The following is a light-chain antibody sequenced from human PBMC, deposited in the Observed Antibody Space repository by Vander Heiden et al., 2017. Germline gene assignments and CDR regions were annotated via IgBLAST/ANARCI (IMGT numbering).Light chain of an antibody. V-gene: IGKV3-20*01. Sequence: ELVLTQSPGTLSLSPGERATLSCRASQSVSSSYLTWYQQKPGQAPRLLIYGASSRATAIPDRFSGSGSGTDFTLTISRLEPEDFAVYYCQHYGSSPLFTFGPGTKVDIK. J-gene: IGKJ3*01. CDR1: QSVSSSY. CDR2: GAS. CDR3: QHYGSSPLFT.